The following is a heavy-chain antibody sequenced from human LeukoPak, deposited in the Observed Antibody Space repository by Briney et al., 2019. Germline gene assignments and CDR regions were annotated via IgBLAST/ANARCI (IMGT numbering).Heavy chain of an antibody. V-gene: IGHV4-34*01. CDR1: GGSFRGYY. Sequence: PSETLSLTCAVYGGSFRGYYWSWIRQPPGKGLEWIGEINHSGSTNYNPSLKSRVTISVDTSKNQFSLKLSSVTAADTAVYYCARGTYSSRLARNGMDVWGQGTTVTVSS. J-gene: IGHJ6*02. D-gene: IGHD6-13*01. CDR3: ARGTYSSRLARNGMDV. CDR2: INHSGST.